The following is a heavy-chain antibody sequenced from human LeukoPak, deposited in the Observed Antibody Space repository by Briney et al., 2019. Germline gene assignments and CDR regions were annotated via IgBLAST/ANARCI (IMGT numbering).Heavy chain of an antibody. V-gene: IGHV1-18*01. CDR3: ARVGRDYGDPHFDY. D-gene: IGHD4-17*01. CDR1: GYTFTSYG. J-gene: IGHJ4*02. CDR2: ISAYNGNT. Sequence: ASVKVSCKASGYTFTSYGISWVLQAPGHGLEWMGWISAYNGNTNYAQKLQGRVTMTTDTSTSTAYMELRSLRSDDTAVYYCARVGRDYGDPHFDYWGQGTLVTVSS.